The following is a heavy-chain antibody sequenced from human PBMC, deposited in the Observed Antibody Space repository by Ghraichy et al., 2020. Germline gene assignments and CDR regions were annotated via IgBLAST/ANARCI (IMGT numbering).Heavy chain of an antibody. CDR3: ARGNGSH. D-gene: IGHD1-26*01. CDR1: GFTFSNDW. J-gene: IGHJ4*02. V-gene: IGHV3-7*01. Sequence: GGSLRLSCAASGFTFSNDWMSWVRKAPGTGLEWLGNIKQDGSETYYVDSVKGRITISRDNAKNLLYLQMNSLRVEDTAVYYCARGNGSHWGQGTLVTVSS. CDR2: IKQDGSET.